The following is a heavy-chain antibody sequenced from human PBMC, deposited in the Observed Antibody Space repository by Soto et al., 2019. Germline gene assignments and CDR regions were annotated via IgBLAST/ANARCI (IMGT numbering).Heavy chain of an antibody. J-gene: IGHJ4*01. CDR2: ISGSGSYI. Sequence: EVQLWESGGGLVQPGGSLRLSCATSGFTFYSYAMSWVRQAPGKGLEWVSSISGSGSYIYYADSVKGRFTISGDNSKSTVYMQMSSLRVEDTSVYYCAQDRAGAARSPFDYWGHGTLVTVSS. CDR1: GFTFYSYA. CDR3: AQDRAGAARSPFDY. D-gene: IGHD6-13*01. V-gene: IGHV3-23*01.